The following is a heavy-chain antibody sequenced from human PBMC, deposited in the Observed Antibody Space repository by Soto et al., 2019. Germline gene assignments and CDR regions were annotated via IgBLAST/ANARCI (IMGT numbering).Heavy chain of an antibody. D-gene: IGHD3-3*01. CDR2: IIPILGIA. J-gene: IGHJ4*02. Sequence: QVQLVQSGAEVKKPGSSVKVSCKASGGTFSSYTISWVRQAPGQGLEWMGRIIPILGIANYEQKFQGRVTITADKSTSTAYMELSSLRSEDTAVYYCASRPRAIFGVVIDFDYWGQGTLVTVSS. CDR3: ASRPRAIFGVVIDFDY. CDR1: GGTFSSYT. V-gene: IGHV1-69*02.